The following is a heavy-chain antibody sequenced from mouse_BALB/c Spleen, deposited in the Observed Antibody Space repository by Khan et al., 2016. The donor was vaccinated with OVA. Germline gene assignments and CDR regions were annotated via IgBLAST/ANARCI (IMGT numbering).Heavy chain of an antibody. CDR3: ARCFDGYSSVYAMDY. CDR1: GFSLTSYG. J-gene: IGHJ4*01. D-gene: IGHD2-3*01. CDR2: IWSDGST. V-gene: IGHV2-6*02. Sequence: QVQLQQSGPGLVAPSQSLSITCTVSGFSLTSYGVHWVRQPPGKGLEWLVVIWSDGSTNYNSVLKSRLSISKDNSKSQVFLKMNSLQTDDTAIYYSARCFDGYSSVYAMDYWGQGTSVTVSS.